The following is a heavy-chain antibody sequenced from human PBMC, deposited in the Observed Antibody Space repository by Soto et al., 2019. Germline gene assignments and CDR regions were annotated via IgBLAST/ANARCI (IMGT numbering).Heavy chain of an antibody. CDR1: GFTFSSYW. Sequence: EVQLVESGGGLVQPGGSLRLSCAASGFTFSSYWMSWVRQAPGKGLEWVANIKQDGSEKYYVDSVKGRFTISRDNAKNSLNLQMTSVNAEDTDVYYCEAWFFDYWGQGTLVTVSS. V-gene: IGHV3-7*05. CDR3: EAWFFDY. CDR2: IKQDGSEK. J-gene: IGHJ4*02. D-gene: IGHD3-9*01.